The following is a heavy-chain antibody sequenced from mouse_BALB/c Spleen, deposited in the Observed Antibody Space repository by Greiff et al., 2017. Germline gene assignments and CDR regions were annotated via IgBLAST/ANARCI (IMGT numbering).Heavy chain of an antibody. V-gene: IGHV5-6-5*01. CDR2: ISSGGST. Sequence: EVHLVESGGGLVKPGGSLKLSCAASGFTFSSYAMSWVRQTPEKRLEWVASISSGGSTYYPDSVKGRFTISRDNARNILYLQMSSLRSEDTAMYYCARERGGNYAMDYWGQGTSVTVSS. J-gene: IGHJ4*01. CDR3: ARERGGNYAMDY. CDR1: GFTFSSYA.